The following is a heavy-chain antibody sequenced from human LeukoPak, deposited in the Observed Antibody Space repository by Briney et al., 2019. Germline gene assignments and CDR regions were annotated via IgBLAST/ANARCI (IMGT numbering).Heavy chain of an antibody. V-gene: IGHV3-11*04. D-gene: IGHD4-11*01. CDR3: ARVYSNLLPSFDY. CDR1: GFTLSEFY. J-gene: IGHJ4*02. CDR2: ISSSGNTI. Sequence: GGSPRPSRAASGFTLSEFYLSLVRQGPGEGLEWVSYISSSGNTIYYADSVKGRFTISRDNAKNSLYLQMNSLRAEDTAVYYCARVYSNLLPSFDYRGQGTLVTVSS.